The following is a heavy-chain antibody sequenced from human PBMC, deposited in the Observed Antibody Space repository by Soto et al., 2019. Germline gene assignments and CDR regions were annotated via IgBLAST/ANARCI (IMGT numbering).Heavy chain of an antibody. Sequence: GGSLRLSCAASGFTFSSYGMHWVRQAPGKGLEWVAVIWYDGSNKYYADSVKGRFTISRDNSKNTLYLQMNSLRAEDTAVYYCARESGNYYDSSGYYESFDYWGQGTLVTVSS. V-gene: IGHV3-33*01. CDR1: GFTFSSYG. J-gene: IGHJ4*02. CDR2: IWYDGSNK. CDR3: ARESGNYYDSSGYYESFDY. D-gene: IGHD3-22*01.